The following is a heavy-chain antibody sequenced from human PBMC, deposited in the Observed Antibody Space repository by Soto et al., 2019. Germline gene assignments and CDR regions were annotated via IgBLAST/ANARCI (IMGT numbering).Heavy chain of an antibody. CDR3: ARVEMATNSNGFDP. V-gene: IGHV1-18*01. CDR2: ISAYNGNT. CDR1: GYTFTSYG. J-gene: IGHJ5*02. D-gene: IGHD5-12*01. Sequence: GASVKVSCKASGYTFTSYGISWVRQAPGQGLEWMGWISAYNGNTNYAQKLQGRVTMTTDTSTSTAYMELSSLRSEDTAVYYCARVEMATNSNGFDPWGQGTLVTVSS.